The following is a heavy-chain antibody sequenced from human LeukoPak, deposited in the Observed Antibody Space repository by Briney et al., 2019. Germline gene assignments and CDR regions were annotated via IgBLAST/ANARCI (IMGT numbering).Heavy chain of an antibody. CDR3: ARDGLAAATLHWCFDL. D-gene: IGHD2-15*01. Sequence: KPGGSLRLSCAASGFTFSTYSMNWVRQAPGKGLEWVSSISSSSSSYIYYADSVKGRFTISRDNARNSLYLQMNSLRAEDTAVYYCARDGLAAATLHWCFDLWGRGALVTVSS. J-gene: IGHJ2*01. CDR2: ISSSSSSYI. CDR1: GFTFSTYS. V-gene: IGHV3-21*01.